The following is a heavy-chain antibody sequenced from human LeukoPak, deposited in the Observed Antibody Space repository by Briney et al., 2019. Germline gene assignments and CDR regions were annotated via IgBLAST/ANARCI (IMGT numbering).Heavy chain of an antibody. Sequence: PSETLSLTCTVSGGSISSYYWGWIRQPPGKGLEWIGSIYYSGSTYYNPSLKSRVTISVDTSKNQFSLKLSSVTAADTAVYYCARDSERSPSDYWGQGTLVTVSS. CDR3: ARDSERSPSDY. CDR1: GGSISSYY. J-gene: IGHJ4*02. CDR2: IYYSGST. D-gene: IGHD1-26*01. V-gene: IGHV4-39*07.